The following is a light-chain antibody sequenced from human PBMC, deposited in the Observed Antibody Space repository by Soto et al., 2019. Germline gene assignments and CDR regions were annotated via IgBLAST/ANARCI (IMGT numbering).Light chain of an antibody. Sequence: EIVMTQSPATLSVSPGERATLSCRASQSVSSDLAWYQQKPGQAPRLLIYDASTRATGIPVRFSGSGSGAEFTLTSSSLQSEDFEVYYCQHYNEWPNIFGQGTKLEIK. CDR2: DAS. V-gene: IGKV3-15*01. CDR3: QHYNEWPNI. CDR1: QSVSSD. J-gene: IGKJ2*01.